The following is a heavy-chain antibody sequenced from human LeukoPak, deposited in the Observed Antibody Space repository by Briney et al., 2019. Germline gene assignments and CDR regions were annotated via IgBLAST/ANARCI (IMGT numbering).Heavy chain of an antibody. Sequence: GESLKISCKGSGYTFTSCWIGWVRQMPGKGLEWMGVIYPGDSDTRYSPSFQGQVTISTDKSIRTAYLQWSSLKASDTAMYYCAIQWGSGGYDYWGQGTLVTVSS. CDR2: IYPGDSDT. V-gene: IGHV5-51*01. J-gene: IGHJ4*02. CDR3: AIQWGSGGYDY. CDR1: GYTFTSCW. D-gene: IGHD1-26*01.